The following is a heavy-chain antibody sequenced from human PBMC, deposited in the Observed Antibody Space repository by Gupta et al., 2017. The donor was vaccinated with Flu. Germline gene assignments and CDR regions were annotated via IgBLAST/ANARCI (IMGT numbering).Heavy chain of an antibody. CDR3: AAADHLLWGGWFDP. V-gene: IGHV4-34*01. CDR1: SRFY. Sequence: SRFYWTWVRQPPGKGLEWIGEINHRGNTNYNPSLKSRVTISVDTSKNQFSLNLNYVTAADTAVYYCAAADHLLWGGWFDPWGHGSLVTVSS. J-gene: IGHJ5*02. CDR2: INHRGNT. D-gene: IGHD2-2*01.